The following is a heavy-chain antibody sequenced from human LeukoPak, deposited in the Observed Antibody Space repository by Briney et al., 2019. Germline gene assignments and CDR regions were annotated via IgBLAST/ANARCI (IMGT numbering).Heavy chain of an antibody. D-gene: IGHD6-13*01. CDR3: AKDHSFFQYQQLGLFDN. CDR2: INHSGST. V-gene: IGHV4-34*01. J-gene: IGHJ4*02. CDR1: GGSFSGYY. Sequence: PSETLSLTCAVYGGSFSGYYWSWIRQPPGKGLEWIGEINHSGSTNYNPSLKSRVTISVDTSKNQFSLKLSSVTAADTAVYYCAKDHSFFQYQQLGLFDNWGQGTLVTVSS.